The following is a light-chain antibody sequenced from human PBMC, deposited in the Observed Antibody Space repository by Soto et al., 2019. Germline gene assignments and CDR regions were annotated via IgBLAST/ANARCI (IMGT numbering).Light chain of an antibody. V-gene: IGLV1-44*01. CDR1: SSNIGSRT. J-gene: IGLJ3*02. Sequence: QSVLTQPPSASGTPGQRVTISCSGSSSNIGSRTVNWYQQLPGTAPKLLIYRNNQRPSGVPDRFSGSKSGASASLAISGLQSEDEADYYCAVWDDSLNGGVFGGGTKVTVL. CDR3: AVWDDSLNGGV. CDR2: RNN.